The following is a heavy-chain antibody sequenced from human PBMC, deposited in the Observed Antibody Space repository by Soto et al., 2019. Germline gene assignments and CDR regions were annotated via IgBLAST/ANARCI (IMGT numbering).Heavy chain of an antibody. V-gene: IGHV4-59*08. Sequence: QVQLQESGPGLVKPSETLSLTCTVSGGSINGYFWSWIRQPPGKGLEWIGYIYYSGSTNYNPSLKSRVTISVDTAKNQFSLKLSSVTTADTAVYYCARRGDSQLDYWGQGTLVTVSS. CDR1: GGSINGYF. D-gene: IGHD3-16*01. CDR2: IYYSGST. J-gene: IGHJ4*02. CDR3: ARRGDSQLDY.